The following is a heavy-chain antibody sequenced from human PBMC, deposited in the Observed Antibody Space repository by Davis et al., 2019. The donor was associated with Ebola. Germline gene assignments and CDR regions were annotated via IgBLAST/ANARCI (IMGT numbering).Heavy chain of an antibody. CDR3: ARALARFGYYYYYMDV. J-gene: IGHJ6*03. D-gene: IGHD3-10*01. Sequence: PSETLSLTCTVSGGSISSYYWSWIRQPPGKGLEWIGYIYYSGSTNYNPSLKSRVTISVDTSKNQFSLKLSSVTAADTAVYYCARALARFGYYYYYMDVWGKGTTVTVSS. V-gene: IGHV4-59*01. CDR1: GGSISSYY. CDR2: IYYSGST.